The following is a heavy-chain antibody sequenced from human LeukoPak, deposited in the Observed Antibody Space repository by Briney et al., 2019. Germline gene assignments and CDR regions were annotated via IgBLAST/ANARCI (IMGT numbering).Heavy chain of an antibody. D-gene: IGHD3-3*01. Sequence: SETLSLTCAVYGGSFSGYYWSWIRQPPGEGLEWIGEINHSGSTNYNPSLKSRVTISVDTSKNQFSLKLSSVTAADTAVYYCARAHSRITIFGVVIISPYFDYWGQGTLVTVSS. J-gene: IGHJ4*02. CDR3: ARAHSRITIFGVVIISPYFDY. V-gene: IGHV4-34*01. CDR1: GGSFSGYY. CDR2: INHSGST.